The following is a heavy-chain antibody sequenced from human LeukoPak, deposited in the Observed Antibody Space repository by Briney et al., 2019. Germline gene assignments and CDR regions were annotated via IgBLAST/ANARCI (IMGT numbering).Heavy chain of an antibody. J-gene: IGHJ6*04. CDR3: ARDEAYYCGSGSYWYGMDV. CDR1: GGTFSSYA. CDR2: IIPIFGTA. D-gene: IGHD3-10*01. V-gene: IGHV1-69*13. Sequence: SVEVSCKASGGTFSSYAISWVRQAPGQGLEWMGGIIPIFGTANYAQKFQGRVTITADESTSTAYMELSSLRSEDTAVYYCARDEAYYCGSGSYWYGMDVWGKGTTVTVSS.